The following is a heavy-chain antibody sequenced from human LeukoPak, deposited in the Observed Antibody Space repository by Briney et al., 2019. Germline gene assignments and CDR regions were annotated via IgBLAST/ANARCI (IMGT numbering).Heavy chain of an antibody. CDR3: ARAVAKRRDDAFDI. CDR2: ISAYNGNT. V-gene: IGHV1-18*01. D-gene: IGHD5-12*01. Sequence: ASVKVSCKASGYTFTSYGISWVRQAPGQGLEWMGRISAYNGNTNYAQKLQGRVTMTTDTSTSTAYMELRSLRSDDTAVYYCARAVAKRRDDAFDIWGQGTMVTVSS. J-gene: IGHJ3*02. CDR1: GYTFTSYG.